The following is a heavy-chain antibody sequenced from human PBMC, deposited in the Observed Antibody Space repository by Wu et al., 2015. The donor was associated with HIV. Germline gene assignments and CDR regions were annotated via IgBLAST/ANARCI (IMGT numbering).Heavy chain of an antibody. CDR1: GYTFTDYS. CDR3: ARVQFDPDYYTYFDL. CDR2: MNPKNGLI. V-gene: IGHV1-2*02. Sequence: QVQLVQSGAELKKPGASLKVSCTASGYTFTDYSIHWVRQAPGQGLEWMGWMNPKNGLIQPAQRFQDRLTMSADNSAHTAYMELRSLTSDDTAIYFCARVQFDPDYYTYFDLWGQGTLVIVSS. D-gene: IGHD4/OR15-4a*01. J-gene: IGHJ2*01.